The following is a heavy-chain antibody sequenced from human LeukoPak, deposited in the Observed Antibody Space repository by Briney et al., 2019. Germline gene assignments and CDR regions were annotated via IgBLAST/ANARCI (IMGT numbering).Heavy chain of an antibody. CDR1: GGSISSYY. D-gene: IGHD3-22*01. CDR3: AGEIAIVVVPGDRNSDYGMDV. J-gene: IGHJ6*02. V-gene: IGHV4-59*12. CDR2: IYYSGST. Sequence: KPSETLSLTCTVSGGSISSYYWSWIRQPPGKGLEWIGYIYYSGSTNYNPSLKSRVTISVDTSKNQFSLKLSSVTAADTAVYYCAGEIAIVVVPGDRNSDYGMDVWGQGTTVTVSS.